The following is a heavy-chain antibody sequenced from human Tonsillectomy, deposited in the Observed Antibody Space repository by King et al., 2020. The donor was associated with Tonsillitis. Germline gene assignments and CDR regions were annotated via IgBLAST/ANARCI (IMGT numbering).Heavy chain of an antibody. V-gene: IGHV3-30*18. CDR3: AKNGETPRYW. J-gene: IGHJ2*01. D-gene: IGHD2-8*01. CDR2: ISYDGNNE. CDR1: GFTFSDYG. Sequence: VQLVQSGGGVVQPGRSLRLSCAASGFTFSDYGMHWVRQTPGKGLEWVAVISYDGNNEYYADSVRGRFTISRDNSKNTLFLRINSLRSEDTGVYYCAKNGETPRYW.